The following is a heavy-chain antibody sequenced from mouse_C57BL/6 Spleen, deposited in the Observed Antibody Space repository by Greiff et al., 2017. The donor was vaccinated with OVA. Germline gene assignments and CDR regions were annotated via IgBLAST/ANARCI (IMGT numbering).Heavy chain of an antibody. CDR1: GYTFTDYY. V-gene: IGHV1-26*01. D-gene: IGHD1-1*01. CDR2: INPNNGGT. Sequence: EVQLQQSGPELVKPGASVKISCKASGYTFTDYYMNWVKQSHGKSLEWIGDINPNNGGTSYNQKFKGKATLTVDKSSSTAYMELRSLTSEDSAVYYCARIELSEITTVVATDYWGQGTTLTVSS. J-gene: IGHJ2*01. CDR3: ARIELSEITTVVATDY.